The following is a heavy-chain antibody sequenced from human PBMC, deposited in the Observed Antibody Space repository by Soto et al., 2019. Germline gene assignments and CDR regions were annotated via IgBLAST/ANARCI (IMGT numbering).Heavy chain of an antibody. V-gene: IGHV3-23*01. J-gene: IGHJ6*03. CDR3: AKGLGYCSGGGCASYYYYYMDV. CDR1: GFTFSSYA. D-gene: IGHD2-15*01. Sequence: EVQLLESGGGLVQPGGSLRLSCAASGFTFSSYAMSWVRQAPGKGLEWVSAISGSGGSTYYADSVKGRFTNSRDNSKNTLYLQMNSLRAEDTAVYYCAKGLGYCSGGGCASYYYYYMDVWGKGTTVTVSS. CDR2: ISGSGGST.